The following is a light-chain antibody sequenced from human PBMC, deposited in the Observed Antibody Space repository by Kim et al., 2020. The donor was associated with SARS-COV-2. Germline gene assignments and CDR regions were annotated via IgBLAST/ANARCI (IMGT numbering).Light chain of an antibody. CDR2: DVS. J-gene: IGLJ1*01. CDR1: SSDIGDNNY. V-gene: IGLV2-14*03. Sequence: QSIAISCTGTSSDIGDNNYVSWYQQHPGKAPKLMISDVSNRPSGVSSRFSGSKSGNTASLTISGLQAEDEADYYCSSYTRSTTNYFFGTGTKVTVL. CDR3: SSYTRSTTNYF.